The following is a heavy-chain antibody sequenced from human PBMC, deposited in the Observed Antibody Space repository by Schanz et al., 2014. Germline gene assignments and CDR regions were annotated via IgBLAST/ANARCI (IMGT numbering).Heavy chain of an antibody. CDR2: IRYDGSNK. J-gene: IGHJ4*02. CDR1: GFTFSSYG. Sequence: QVQLVESGGGVVQPGGSLRLSCAASGFTFSSYGMHWVRQAPGKGLEWVAFIRYDGSNKYYADSVKGRFTISRDNSKNTLYLQMNRLRAEDAAVYYCARERWLGGPLDYWGQGTLGAVSS. CDR3: ARERWLGGPLDY. V-gene: IGHV3-30*02. D-gene: IGHD2-15*01.